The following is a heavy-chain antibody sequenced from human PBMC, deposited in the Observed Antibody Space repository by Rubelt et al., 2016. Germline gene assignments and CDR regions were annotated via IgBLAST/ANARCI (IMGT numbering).Heavy chain of an antibody. CDR2: ISAYNGNT. V-gene: IGHV1-18*01. D-gene: IGHD3-22*01. CDR1: GYTFTSYG. J-gene: IGHJ4*02. Sequence: QVQLVQSGAEVKKPGASVKVSCKASGYTFTSYGISWVRQAPGQGLEWMGWISAYNGNTNYAQKPPARVTMTTDTSTSTAYMERRSLRSDDTAVYYCASDADYYDSSGYYPYWGQGTLVTVSS. CDR3: ASDADYYDSSGYYPY.